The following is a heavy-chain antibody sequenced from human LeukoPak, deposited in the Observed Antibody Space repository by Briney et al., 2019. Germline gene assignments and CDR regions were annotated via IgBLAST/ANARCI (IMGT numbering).Heavy chain of an antibody. CDR3: ARGQSSGLLWFGESSYYFDY. J-gene: IGHJ4*02. V-gene: IGHV3-7*01. Sequence: PGGSLRLSCAASGFTFSSYWMSWVRQAPGKGLEWVANIKQDGSEKYYVDSVKGRFTISRDNAKNSLYLQMNSLRAEDMAVYCCARGQSSGLLWFGESSYYFDYWGQGTLVTVSS. D-gene: IGHD3-10*01. CDR2: IKQDGSEK. CDR1: GFTFSSYW.